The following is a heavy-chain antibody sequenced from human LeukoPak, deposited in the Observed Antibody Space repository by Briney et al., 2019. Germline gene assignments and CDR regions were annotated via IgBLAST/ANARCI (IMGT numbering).Heavy chain of an antibody. D-gene: IGHD2/OR15-2a*01. Sequence: PGGSLRLSCAASGFTFSDSTMGWYRQAPGKGLEWVGFVRRKVYGGTTEYAASVKGRFTISRDDSNSIAYLQMDSLKTEDTAVYYCTRGQGLYHWGQGTLVIVSS. CDR1: GFTFSDST. CDR2: VRRKVYGGTT. J-gene: IGHJ4*02. CDR3: TRGQGLYH. V-gene: IGHV3-49*03.